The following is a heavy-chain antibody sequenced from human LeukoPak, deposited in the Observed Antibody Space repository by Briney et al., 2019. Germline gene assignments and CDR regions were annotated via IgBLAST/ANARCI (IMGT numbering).Heavy chain of an antibody. CDR1: GFTVSSNY. CDR3: AKDLRRRTYYYGSGSYDY. Sequence: GGSLRLSCAASGFTVSSNYMSWVRQAPGKGLEWVSLISGDGGSTYYADSVKGRFTISRDNSKNSLYLQMNSLRTEDTALYYCAKDLRRRTYYYGSGSYDYWGQGTLVTVSS. CDR2: ISGDGGST. V-gene: IGHV3-43*02. D-gene: IGHD3-10*01. J-gene: IGHJ4*02.